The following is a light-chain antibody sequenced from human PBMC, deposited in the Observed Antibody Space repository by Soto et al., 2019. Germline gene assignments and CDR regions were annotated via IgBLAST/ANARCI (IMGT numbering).Light chain of an antibody. CDR2: GVS. J-gene: IGKJ2*01. Sequence: EIVLTQSPGTLSLSPGERATLSCRARQSVSSSYLGWYQQKPGQAPRLLIYGVSSRATGVPDRFSGSGSGTDFTLTISRLEPEDFAVYYCQQCGSSPLYTFGQGTKLEIK. CDR1: QSVSSSY. V-gene: IGKV3-20*01. CDR3: QQCGSSPLYT.